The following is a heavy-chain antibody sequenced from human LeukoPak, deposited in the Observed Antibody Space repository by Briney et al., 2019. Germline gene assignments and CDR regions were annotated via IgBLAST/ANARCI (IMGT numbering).Heavy chain of an antibody. CDR1: GFTVSSNY. CDR2: IYSGGST. J-gene: IGHJ4*02. Sequence: GGSLRLSCAASGFTVSSNYMSWVRQAPGKGLEGVSVIYSGGSTYYADSVKGRFTISRDNSRNTLYLQMNSLRAEDTAVYYCARDRWFGESYFDYWGQGILVTVSS. CDR3: ARDRWFGESYFDY. V-gene: IGHV3-66*01. D-gene: IGHD3-10*01.